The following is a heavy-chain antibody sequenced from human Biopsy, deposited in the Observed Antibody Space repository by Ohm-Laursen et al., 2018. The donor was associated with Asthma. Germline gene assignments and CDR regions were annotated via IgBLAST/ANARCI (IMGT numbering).Heavy chain of an antibody. J-gene: IGHJ2*01. CDR3: ARIKIRIGAGTDRYFDL. V-gene: IGHV1-2*06. D-gene: IGHD3-16*01. Sequence: ASVKVSCKASGYPFTDYYVHWVRQAPGQGLARIGRIDPNSGGTNYAQKFLGRVTMTRDTSVNTAFMVLSRLRSDDTAVYYCARIKIRIGAGTDRYFDLWGRGTLVTVSS. CDR1: GYPFTDYY. CDR2: IDPNSGGT.